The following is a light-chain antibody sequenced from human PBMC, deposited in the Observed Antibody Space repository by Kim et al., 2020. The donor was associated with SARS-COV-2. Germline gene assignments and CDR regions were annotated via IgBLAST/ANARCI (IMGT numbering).Light chain of an antibody. CDR2: WAS. V-gene: IGKV4-1*01. CDR3: QQYYSTPWT. Sequence: DIVMTQSPDSLAVSLGEGATINCKSSQSVLYSSNNKSYLAWYQQKPGQPPKLLIYWASTRESGVPDRFSGSGSGTDFTLTISSLQAEDVAVYYCQQYYSTPWTFGQGTKVDIK. CDR1: QSVLYSSNNKSY. J-gene: IGKJ1*01.